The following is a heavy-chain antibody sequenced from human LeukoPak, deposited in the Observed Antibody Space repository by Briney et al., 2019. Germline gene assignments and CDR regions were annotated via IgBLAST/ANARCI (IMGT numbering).Heavy chain of an antibody. V-gene: IGHV4-59*08. Sequence: SETLSLTCTVSGGSISSYYWSWIRQPPGKGLEWIGYIYYSGSTNYNPSLKSRVTISVDTSKNQFSLKLSSVTAADTAVYYCARGQLGDAYNFEYWGQGTVVTVSS. CDR2: IYYSGST. CDR1: GGSISSYY. CDR3: ARGQLGDAYNFEY. D-gene: IGHD5-24*01. J-gene: IGHJ4*02.